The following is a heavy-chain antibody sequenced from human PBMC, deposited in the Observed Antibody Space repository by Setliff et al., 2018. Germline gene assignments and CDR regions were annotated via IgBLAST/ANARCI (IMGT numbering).Heavy chain of an antibody. J-gene: IGHJ5*02. D-gene: IGHD3-22*01. CDR2: INHSGST. V-gene: IGHV4-34*01. CDR1: GGSFSGYY. CDR3: ARGKNGSRQLVVLGWFDP. Sequence: PSETLSLTCAVYGGSFSGYYWSWIRQPPGKGLEWIGEINHSGSTNYNPSLKSRVTISVDTSKNQFSLKLSSVTAADTAAYYCARGKNGSRQLVVLGWFDPWGQGTLVTVSS.